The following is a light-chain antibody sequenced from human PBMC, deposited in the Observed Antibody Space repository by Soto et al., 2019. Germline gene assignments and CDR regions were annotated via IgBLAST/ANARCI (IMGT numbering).Light chain of an antibody. CDR1: QSVGNN. Sequence: EIVVTQSPATLSVSPGERATLSCRASQSVGNNFAWYQQKPGQAPRLLIFATSTRATGVPARFSGSVSGTEFTLTISRLQSEDFAVYYCQQYGDWPLTFGGGAKVEIE. V-gene: IGKV3-15*01. CDR2: ATS. CDR3: QQYGDWPLT. J-gene: IGKJ4*01.